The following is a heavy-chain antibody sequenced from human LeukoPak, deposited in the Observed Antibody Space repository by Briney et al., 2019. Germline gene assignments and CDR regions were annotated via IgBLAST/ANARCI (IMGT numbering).Heavy chain of an antibody. CDR2: INPNSGGT. CDR1: GYTLTGYY. J-gene: IGHJ4*02. Sequence: ASVKVSCKASGYTLTGYYMHWVRQAPGQGLEWMGWINPNSGGTNYAQKFQGRVTMTRDTSISTAYMELSRLRSDDTAVYCCARDGVYSSGWYVDYWGQGTLVTVSS. CDR3: ARDGVYSSGWYVDY. V-gene: IGHV1-2*02. D-gene: IGHD6-19*01.